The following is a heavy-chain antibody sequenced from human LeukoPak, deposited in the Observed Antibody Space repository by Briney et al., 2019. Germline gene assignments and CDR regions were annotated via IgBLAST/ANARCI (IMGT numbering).Heavy chain of an antibody. CDR1: GFTFLSYA. CDR2: ISHDEDNK. V-gene: IGHV3-30-3*01. D-gene: IGHD3-10*01. J-gene: IGHJ4*02. Sequence: GGSLRLSCAASGFTFLSYAMHWVRQSPGKGLQWVAAISHDEDNKYYADSVKGRFSISRDNSKNTLYVQMNSLRAEDTAVYYCAKDRGWFGGSLANFDSWGQGTLVTVSS. CDR3: AKDRGWFGGSLANFDS.